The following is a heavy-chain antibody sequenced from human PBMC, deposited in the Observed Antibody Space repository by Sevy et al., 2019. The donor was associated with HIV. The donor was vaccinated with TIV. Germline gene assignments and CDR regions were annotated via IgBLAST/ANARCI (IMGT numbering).Heavy chain of an antibody. CDR1: GFTFSKYG. CDR2: ISYAGGNK. D-gene: IGHD1-26*01. J-gene: IGHJ3*01. Sequence: GGSLRLSCAASGFTFSKYGMHWVRQAPGKGLGWVAVISYAGGNKYYADSVKGRFTISKDNFKNTLYLQMNSLRAEDTAIYYCAKPGKFSGSYPHAFDLWGQGTMVTVSS. V-gene: IGHV3-30*18. CDR3: AKPGKFSGSYPHAFDL.